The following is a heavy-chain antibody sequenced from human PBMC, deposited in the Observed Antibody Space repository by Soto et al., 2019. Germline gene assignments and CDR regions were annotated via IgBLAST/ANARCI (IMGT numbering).Heavy chain of an antibody. J-gene: IGHJ4*02. Sequence: PVGSLRLSCASSVFTFTNHPMTCVRHSPGKGLEWVSTITVNGADTYYAGSVRGRFTISRDNSKNTLYLQINSLRAEDTAVYYCTNFAFSGAPKVGAFDYWGQGTLVSVSS. CDR3: TNFAFSGAPKVGAFDY. CDR2: ITVNGADT. V-gene: IGHV3-23*01. CDR1: VFTFTNHP. D-gene: IGHD2-15*01.